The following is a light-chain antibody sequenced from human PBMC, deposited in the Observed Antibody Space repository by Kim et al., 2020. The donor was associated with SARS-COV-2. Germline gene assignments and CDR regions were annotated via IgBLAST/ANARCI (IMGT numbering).Light chain of an antibody. Sequence: SVAPGKTARITCGGNNIGSKSVHWYQQKPGQAPVLVVYDYSDRPSGIPERFSGSNSGNTATLTISRVEAGDEADYYCQVWDSSSDVFGTGTKVTVL. CDR1: NIGSKS. V-gene: IGLV3-21*03. J-gene: IGLJ1*01. CDR3: QVWDSSSDV. CDR2: DYS.